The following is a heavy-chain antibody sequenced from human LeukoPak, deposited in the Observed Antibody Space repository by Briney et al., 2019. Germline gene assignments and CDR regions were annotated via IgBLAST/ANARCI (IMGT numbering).Heavy chain of an antibody. CDR1: GGSISSYY. D-gene: IGHD1-26*01. V-gene: IGHV4-59*08. CDR3: ARHYFGWELRYFDY. J-gene: IGHJ4*02. Sequence: SETLSLTCTVSGGSISSYYWSWIRQPPGKGLEWIGYIYYSGSTNYNPSLKSRVTISVDTSKNQFSLKLSPVTAADTAVYYCARHYFGWELRYFDYWGQGTLVTVSS. CDR2: IYYSGST.